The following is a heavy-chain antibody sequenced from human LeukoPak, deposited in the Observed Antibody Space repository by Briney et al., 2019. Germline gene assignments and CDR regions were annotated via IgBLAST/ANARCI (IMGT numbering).Heavy chain of an antibody. J-gene: IGHJ5*02. Sequence: PGGSLRLSCSASGFTFSSYWMHWVRQVPGKGLVWVSRIKSDGSSTSYADSVKGRFTISRDNVKNMLYLHMHSLRVEDTAVYYRAREVYYGSGNWFDRWGQGTLVTVST. D-gene: IGHD3-10*01. CDR1: GFTFSSYW. CDR3: AREVYYGSGNWFDR. V-gene: IGHV3-74*01. CDR2: IKSDGSST.